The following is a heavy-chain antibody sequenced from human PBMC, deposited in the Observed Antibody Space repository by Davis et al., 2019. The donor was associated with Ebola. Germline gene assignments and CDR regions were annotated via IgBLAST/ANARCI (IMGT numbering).Heavy chain of an antibody. V-gene: IGHV1-69*04. CDR3: ARVVEIAVAGYYYYGMDV. Sequence: SVKVSCKASGGTFSSYAISWVRQAPGQGLEWMGRIIPILGIANYAQKFQGRVTITADKSTSTAYMELSSLRSEDTAVYYCARVVEIAVAGYYYYGMDVWGQGTTVTVSS. D-gene: IGHD6-19*01. J-gene: IGHJ6*02. CDR2: IIPILGIA. CDR1: GGTFSSYA.